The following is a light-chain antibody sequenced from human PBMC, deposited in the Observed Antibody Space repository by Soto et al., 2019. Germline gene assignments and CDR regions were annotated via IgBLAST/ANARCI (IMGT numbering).Light chain of an antibody. CDR1: SSNIGSNT. J-gene: IGLJ2*01. V-gene: IGLV1-44*01. Sequence: QSVLTQPPSASGTPGQRVTISCSGSSSNIGSNTVNWYQQVPGTAPKLLMYSNSQRPSGVPDRFSGSKSGTSASLAISGLQSEDEADDYWSAWDDSLNGVVFGGGTKRTVL. CDR3: SAWDDSLNGVV. CDR2: SNS.